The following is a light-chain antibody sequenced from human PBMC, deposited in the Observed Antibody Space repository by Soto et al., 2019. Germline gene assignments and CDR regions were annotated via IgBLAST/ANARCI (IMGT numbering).Light chain of an antibody. CDR2: END. Sequence: SYELTQPPSVSVSPGQTASITCSGDKLGDKYVCWYQQKPGQSPVLVIYENDKRPSGIPERFSGFNSGKTATLTISGAQAMDEADYYCQAWDSYTEVFGTGTKLTVL. J-gene: IGLJ1*01. V-gene: IGLV3-1*01. CDR3: QAWDSYTEV. CDR1: KLGDKY.